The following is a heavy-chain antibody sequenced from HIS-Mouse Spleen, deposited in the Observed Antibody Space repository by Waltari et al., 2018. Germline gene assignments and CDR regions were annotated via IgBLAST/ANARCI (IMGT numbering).Heavy chain of an antibody. Sequence: QLQLQESGPGLVKPSETLSLTCTVSGGSISSSSYYWGWIRQPPGKGLEWIGSIYYSGSTYYNPSLKRRVTISVDTSKNQFSLKLSSVTAADTAVYYCAREIPYSSSWYDWYFDLWGRGTLVTASS. CDR3: AREIPYSSSWYDWYFDL. J-gene: IGHJ2*01. D-gene: IGHD6-13*01. V-gene: IGHV4-39*07. CDR1: GGSISSSSYY. CDR2: IYYSGST.